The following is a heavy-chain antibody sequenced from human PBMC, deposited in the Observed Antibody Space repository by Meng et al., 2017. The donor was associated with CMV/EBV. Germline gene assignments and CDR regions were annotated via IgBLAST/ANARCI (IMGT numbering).Heavy chain of an antibody. CDR1: EFSFSNYG. Sequence: SEFSFSNYGIHSVRQAPGKGLEWVALISFDGNNKYYTDSVKGRFTISRDNSKNTLYLQMNSLRAEDTAVYYCAKVRGKVGATGYFDSWGQGTLVTVSS. CDR3: AKVRGKVGATGYFDS. CDR2: ISFDGNNK. V-gene: IGHV3-30*18. D-gene: IGHD1-26*01. J-gene: IGHJ4*02.